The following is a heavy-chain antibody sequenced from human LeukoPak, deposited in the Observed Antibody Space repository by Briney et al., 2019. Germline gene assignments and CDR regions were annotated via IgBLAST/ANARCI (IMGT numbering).Heavy chain of an antibody. V-gene: IGHV3-48*03. CDR1: GFTFSTYE. Sequence: GRSLRLSCVASGFTFSTYEMNWVRQAPGKGLECVSYIRSSGSAIYYADSVKGRFTISTDNAKNSLYLQMNSLRAEDTAVYYCARALDSGGYWGDCYFHGMDVWGQGTTVTVSS. CDR3: ARALDSGGYWGDCYFHGMDV. J-gene: IGHJ6*02. CDR2: IRSSGSAI. D-gene: IGHD2-21*01.